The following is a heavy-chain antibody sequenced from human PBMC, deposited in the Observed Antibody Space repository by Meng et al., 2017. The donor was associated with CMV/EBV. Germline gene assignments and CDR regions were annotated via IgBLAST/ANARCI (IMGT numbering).Heavy chain of an antibody. Sequence: GRSLRLSCQASGYTFTSYGISWVRQAPGQGLEWMGWISAYNGNTNYAQKLGRVTMTTDTSTSTAYMELRSLRSDDTAVYYCARDDLKYSGSYSTDYWGQGTLVTVSS. J-gene: IGHJ4*02. CDR3: ARDDLKYSGSYSTDY. CDR1: GYTFTSYG. V-gene: IGHV1-18*01. CDR2: ISAYNGNT. D-gene: IGHD1-26*01.